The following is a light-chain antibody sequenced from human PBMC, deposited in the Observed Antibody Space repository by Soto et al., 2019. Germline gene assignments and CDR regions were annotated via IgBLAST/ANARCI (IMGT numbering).Light chain of an antibody. CDR3: CSYAGSSTYV. V-gene: IGLV2-23*01. CDR1: SSDVGTYNL. CDR2: EGS. J-gene: IGLJ1*01. Sequence: QSVLTQPASVSGSPGQSITISCTGTSSDVGTYNLVSWYQHHPGKARKLMIYEGSKRPSGVSNRFSGSKSGNTASLTISGLQAEDEADYYCCSYAGSSTYVFGTGTKLTVL.